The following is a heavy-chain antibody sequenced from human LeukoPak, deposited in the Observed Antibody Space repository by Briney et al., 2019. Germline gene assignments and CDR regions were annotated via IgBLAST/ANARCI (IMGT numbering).Heavy chain of an antibody. D-gene: IGHD6-6*01. Sequence: PGGSLTLSCAASGFTVSSNYMSWVRQAPGKGLEWVSGISDRGDTTYYEDSVMGRFTISRDNSKNQLYLQMNSLTVEDTAVYYCAKRRAARPGYWGQGTLVTVSS. CDR1: GFTVSSNY. J-gene: IGHJ4*02. CDR2: ISDRGDTT. V-gene: IGHV3-23*01. CDR3: AKRRAARPGY.